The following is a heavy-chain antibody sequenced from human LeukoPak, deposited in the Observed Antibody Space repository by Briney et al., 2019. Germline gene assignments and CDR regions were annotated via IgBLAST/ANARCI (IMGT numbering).Heavy chain of an antibody. Sequence: PGGSLRLSCAASGFTFSSYWMSWVRQAPGKGLEWVANIKQDGSEKYYVDSVKGRFTISRDNAKNSLYLQMNSLRAEDTAVYYCARDTYGDYDYYYYGMDVWGQGTLVTVSS. CDR3: ARDTYGDYDYYYYGMDV. CDR1: GFTFSSYW. D-gene: IGHD4-17*01. V-gene: IGHV3-7*01. J-gene: IGHJ6*02. CDR2: IKQDGSEK.